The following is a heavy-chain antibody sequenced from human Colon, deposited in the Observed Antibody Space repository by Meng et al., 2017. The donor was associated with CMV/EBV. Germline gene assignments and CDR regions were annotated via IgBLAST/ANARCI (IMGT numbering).Heavy chain of an antibody. V-gene: IGHV1-46*01. J-gene: IGHJ4*02. D-gene: IGHD3-16*01. CDR1: GYTFTKYY. CDR3: LRGESGGYLDY. CDR2: FSTTFGHT. Sequence: SCKTSGYTFTKYYIHWVRQTPGQGLEWMGIFSTTFGHTNYAQKFQGRITMTRDTSTSTIYMELSSLTSEDTAVYYCLRGESGGYLDYWGQGTLVTVSS.